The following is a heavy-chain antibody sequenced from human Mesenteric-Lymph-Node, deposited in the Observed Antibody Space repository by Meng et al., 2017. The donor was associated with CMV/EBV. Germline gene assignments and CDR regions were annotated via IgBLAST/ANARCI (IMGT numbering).Heavy chain of an antibody. Sequence: GESLKISCAASGFTFSDYYMSWIRQAPGKGLEWVSYISSSGSTIYYADSVKGRFTISRDNAKNSLYLQMNSLRAEDTAVYYCASAAAGIVDYWGQGTLVTVSS. J-gene: IGHJ4*02. V-gene: IGHV3-11*01. CDR2: ISSSGSTI. D-gene: IGHD6-13*01. CDR1: GFTFSDYY. CDR3: ASAAAGIVDY.